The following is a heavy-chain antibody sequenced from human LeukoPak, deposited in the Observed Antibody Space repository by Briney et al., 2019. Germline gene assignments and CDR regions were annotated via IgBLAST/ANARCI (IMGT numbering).Heavy chain of an antibody. Sequence: GGSLRLSCATSGFTFNTYWMHWVRQAPGKGLVWVPRIESDGSSTSYADSVKGRFTISRDNAKNTLFLQMNSLRVEDTAVYYCARAECSSTSCTKVDYWGQGTLVTVSS. D-gene: IGHD2-2*01. J-gene: IGHJ4*02. V-gene: IGHV3-74*01. CDR1: GFTFNTYW. CDR2: IESDGSST. CDR3: ARAECSSTSCTKVDY.